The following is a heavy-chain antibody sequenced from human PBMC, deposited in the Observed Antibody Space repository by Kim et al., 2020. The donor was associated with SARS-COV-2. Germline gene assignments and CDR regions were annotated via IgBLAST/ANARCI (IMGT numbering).Heavy chain of an antibody. CDR3: ARTLNLRIVVVVAANGRAFDI. CDR2: INHSGST. Sequence: SETLSLTCAVYGGSFSGYYWSWIRQPPGKGLEWIGEINHSGSTNYNPSLKSRVTISVDTSKNQFSLKLSSVTAADTAVYYCARTLNLRIVVVVAANGRAFDIWGQGTMVTVSS. J-gene: IGHJ3*02. D-gene: IGHD2-15*01. CDR1: GGSFSGYY. V-gene: IGHV4-34*01.